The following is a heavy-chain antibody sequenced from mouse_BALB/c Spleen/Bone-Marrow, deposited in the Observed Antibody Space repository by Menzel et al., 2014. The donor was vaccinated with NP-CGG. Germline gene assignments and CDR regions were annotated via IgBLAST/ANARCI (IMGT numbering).Heavy chain of an antibody. V-gene: IGHV1-18*01. CDR1: GYTFTDYT. Sequence: VHVKQSGPELVKPGASVKISCKTSGYTFTDYTIHWVKQSHGKSLEWIGHINPNIGGTTYNQKFKGKATLTLDKSSTTAYMELRSLTSEDSAVYYCTRSRYGDNWGQGTTLTVSS. D-gene: IGHD2-14*01. CDR3: TRSRYGDN. CDR2: INPNIGGT. J-gene: IGHJ2*01.